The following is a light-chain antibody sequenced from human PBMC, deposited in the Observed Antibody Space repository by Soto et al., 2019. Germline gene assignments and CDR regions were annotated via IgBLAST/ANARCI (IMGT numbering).Light chain of an antibody. Sequence: QSVLTQPPSASGTPGQRVTISCSGSSSNIGSNTVNWYQQLPGTAPKLLIYSNNQRPSGVPDRFSGPKSGTSASLDISGLQSEDEADYYCAAWDDSLNAWVFGGGTKVTVL. V-gene: IGLV1-44*01. CDR3: AAWDDSLNAWV. CDR1: SSNIGSNT. CDR2: SNN. J-gene: IGLJ3*02.